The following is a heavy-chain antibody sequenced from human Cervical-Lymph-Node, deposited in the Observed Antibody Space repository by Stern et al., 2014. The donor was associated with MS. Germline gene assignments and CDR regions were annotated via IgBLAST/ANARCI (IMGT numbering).Heavy chain of an antibody. Sequence: ESGGGLVQPGGSLRLSCQGSGGFTFKQYAMNWVRQAPGKGLEWVAGISSSGSDRFYADAVKGRFTISRDNSKNTLYLQMNSLTVDDTALYFGAKEREIVVTVAAPGWFDRWGQGTLVTVSS. CDR1: GGFTFKQYA. D-gene: IGHD2-15*01. J-gene: IGHJ5*02. V-gene: IGHV3-23*01. CDR2: ISSSGSDR. CDR3: AKEREIVVTVAAPGWFDR.